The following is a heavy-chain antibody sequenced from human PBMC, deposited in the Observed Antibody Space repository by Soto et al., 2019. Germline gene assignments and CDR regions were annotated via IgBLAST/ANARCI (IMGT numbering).Heavy chain of an antibody. D-gene: IGHD3-3*01. J-gene: IGHJ6*02. V-gene: IGHV1-69*13. CDR1: GGTFSSYA. CDR3: ARTITIFGVVIPNPYYYYYGMDV. Sequence: ASVKVSCKASGGTFSSYAISWVRQAPGQGLEWMGGIIPIFGTANYAQKFQGRVTITADESTSTAYMELSSLRSEDTAVYYCARTITIFGVVIPNPYYYYYGMDVWGQGTTVTVSS. CDR2: IIPIFGTA.